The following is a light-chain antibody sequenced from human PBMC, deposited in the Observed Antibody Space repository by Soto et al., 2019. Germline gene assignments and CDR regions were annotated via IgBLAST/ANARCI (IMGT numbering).Light chain of an antibody. CDR1: QNIRNY. Sequence: DIQMTQSPSSLSASVGDRVTITCRASQNIRNYLNWYQQRPGKTPNLLVYAASNLRSGVPSRFSGSGSETLFTLTITTLQPEDFATYYCQQIHSTSSYTFGQGTRVDIK. J-gene: IGKJ2*01. CDR3: QQIHSTSSYT. CDR2: AAS. V-gene: IGKV1-39*01.